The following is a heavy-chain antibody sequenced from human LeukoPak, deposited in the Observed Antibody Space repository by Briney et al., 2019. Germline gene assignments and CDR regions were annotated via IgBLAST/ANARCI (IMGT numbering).Heavy chain of an antibody. D-gene: IGHD5-18*01. CDR3: AREGAAMAPRYFDH. V-gene: IGHV3-74*01. CDR1: GFAFSSYW. Sequence: GGSLRLSCAASGFAFSSYWMLWVRQIPGKGLLWVSRIKNDGSTTTYADSVKGRFTISRDNAKNMLYLQMNSLRPGDTAVYYCAREGAAMAPRYFDHWGQGTLVTVSS. J-gene: IGHJ4*02. CDR2: IKNDGSTT.